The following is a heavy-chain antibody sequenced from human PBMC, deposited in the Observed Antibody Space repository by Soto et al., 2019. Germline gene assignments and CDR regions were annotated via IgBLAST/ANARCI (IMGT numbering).Heavy chain of an antibody. J-gene: IGHJ3*02. V-gene: IGHV4-59*08. CDR1: GGSISSYY. CDR3: ARHMKYGVDIVATIPKDAFDI. Sequence: PSETLSLTCTVSGGSISSYYWGWIRQPPGKGLELIGSIFYSGSTNYNPSLKSRVTISVDTSKNQFSLKLSSVTAADTAVYYCARHMKYGVDIVATIPKDAFDIWGQGTMVTVSS. D-gene: IGHD5-12*01. CDR2: IFYSGST.